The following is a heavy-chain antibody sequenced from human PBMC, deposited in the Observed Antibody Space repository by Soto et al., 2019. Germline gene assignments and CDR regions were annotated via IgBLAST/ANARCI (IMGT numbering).Heavy chain of an antibody. CDR2: IYYSGST. CDR1: GGSISSYY. V-gene: IGHV4-59*01. J-gene: IGHJ6*03. CDR3: ARAPPTGYYYYSSYMDA. Sequence: SETLSLTCTVSGGSISSYYWSWIRQPPGKGLEWIGYIYYSGSTNYNPSLKSRVTISVDTSKNQFSLKLSSVTAADTAVYYCARAPPTGYYYYSSYMDAGGKGTTLPVSS. D-gene: IGHD4-17*01.